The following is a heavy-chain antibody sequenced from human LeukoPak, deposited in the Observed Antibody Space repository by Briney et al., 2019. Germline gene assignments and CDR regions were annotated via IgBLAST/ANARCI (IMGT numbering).Heavy chain of an antibody. CDR1: GFTFSSYW. V-gene: IGHV3-7*01. J-gene: IGHJ4*02. CDR3: ARERGYSGYEPHFDY. Sequence: GGSLRLSCAASGFTFSSYWMSWVRQAPGKGLEWVANIKQDGSEKYYVDSVKGRFTISRDNAKNSLYLQMNSPRAEDTAVYYCARERGYSGYEPHFDYWGQGTLVTVSS. D-gene: IGHD5-12*01. CDR2: IKQDGSEK.